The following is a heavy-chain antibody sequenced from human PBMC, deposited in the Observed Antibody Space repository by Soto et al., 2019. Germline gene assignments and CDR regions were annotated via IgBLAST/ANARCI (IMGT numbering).Heavy chain of an antibody. D-gene: IGHD6-13*01. CDR2: IKSKTDGGTT. J-gene: IGHJ5*02. Sequence: GGSLRLSCAASGFTFSNAWMSWVRQAPGKGLEWVGRIKSKTDGGTTDYAAPVKGRFAISRDDSKNTLYLQMNSLKTEHTAVYYCTTERAQQPTRWFDPWGQGTLVTVSS. CDR1: GFTFSNAW. V-gene: IGHV3-15*01. CDR3: TTERAQQPTRWFDP.